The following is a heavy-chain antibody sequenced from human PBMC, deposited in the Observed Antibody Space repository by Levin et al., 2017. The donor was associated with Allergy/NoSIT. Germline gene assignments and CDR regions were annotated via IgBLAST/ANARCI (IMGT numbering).Heavy chain of an antibody. D-gene: IGHD6-13*01. Sequence: SETLSLTCVVSGGSITTYHWSWVRQSPGKGLEYLGYLYHTGSSNYNPSLSSQLSISMDTSKNQFSMRLTSVTAADTAVYFCARLGTAGRSNFFDYWGQGSLVTVSS. CDR1: GGSITTYH. CDR2: LYHTGSS. V-gene: IGHV4-59*01. CDR3: ARLGTAGRSNFFDY. J-gene: IGHJ4*02.